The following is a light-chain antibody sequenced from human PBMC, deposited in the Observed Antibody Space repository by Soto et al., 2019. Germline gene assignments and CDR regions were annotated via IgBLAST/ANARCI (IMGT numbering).Light chain of an antibody. V-gene: IGKV1-5*03. J-gene: IGKJ1*01. CDR2: KAS. CDR1: ESISGW. Sequence: DIQMTQSASSLSASVGDRVTITCRASESISGWLAWYQQKPGKAPKLVIFKASTLESGVPSRFSGSGSGTEFTLSISSLQPDDFAIYYCQQYNSYPRTFGQGTKVEIK. CDR3: QQYNSYPRT.